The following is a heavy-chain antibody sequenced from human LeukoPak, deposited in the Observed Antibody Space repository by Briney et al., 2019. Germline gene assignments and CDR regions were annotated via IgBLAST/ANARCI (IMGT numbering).Heavy chain of an antibody. CDR2: IKHDGSEK. V-gene: IGHV3-7*03. CDR1: GFPFSSYW. Sequence: GGSLRLSCAVSGFPFSSYWMTWVRQAPGKGLEWVANIKHDGSEKYYVDSVKGRFTISRDNSKNTLYLQMNSPRAEDTAVYYCARRAGAYSHPYDYWGQGTLVTVSS. CDR3: ARRAGAYSHPYDY. J-gene: IGHJ4*02. D-gene: IGHD4/OR15-4a*01.